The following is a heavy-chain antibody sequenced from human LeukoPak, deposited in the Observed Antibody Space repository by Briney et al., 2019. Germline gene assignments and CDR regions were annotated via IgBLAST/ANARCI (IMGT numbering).Heavy chain of an antibody. J-gene: IGHJ5*02. Sequence: SETLSLTCAVYGGSFSGYYWSWIRQPPGKGVEWIGEINHSGSTNYNPSLKSRVTISVDTSKNQFSLKLSSVTAADTAVYYCARGPELKRRWHWFDPWGQGTLVTVSS. D-gene: IGHD1-1*01. CDR3: ARGPELKRRWHWFDP. CDR2: INHSGST. CDR1: GGSFSGYY. V-gene: IGHV4-34*01.